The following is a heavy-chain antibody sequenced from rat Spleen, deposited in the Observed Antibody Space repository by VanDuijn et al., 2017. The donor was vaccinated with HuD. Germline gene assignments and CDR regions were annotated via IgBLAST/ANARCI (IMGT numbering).Heavy chain of an antibody. CDR1: GFTFNSYD. J-gene: IGHJ2*01. V-gene: IGHV5S13*01. CDR3: TRRMASVMDA. D-gene: IGHD3-2*01. CDR2: ISIGGGNT. Sequence: EVQLVESGGGLVQPGRSLKLSCPASGFTFNSYDMAWVRQAPTKGLEWVASISIGGGNTYYRDSEKGRFTISRDNEKNTQYLKMDSLRSEETATYYCTRRMASVMDAWGQGVMVTVSS.